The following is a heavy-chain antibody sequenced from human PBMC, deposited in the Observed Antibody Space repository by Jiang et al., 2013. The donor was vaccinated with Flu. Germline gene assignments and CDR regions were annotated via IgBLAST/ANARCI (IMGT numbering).Heavy chain of an antibody. J-gene: IGHJ4*02. Sequence: VQLLESGGGLVKPGGSLRLSCAASGFTFSSYSMNWVRQAPGKGLEWVSSISSSSSYIYYADSVKGRFTISRDNAKNSLYLQMNSLRAEDTAVYYCARGTPLSSYYFDYWGQGTLVTVSS. V-gene: IGHV3-21*01. CDR2: ISSSSSYI. CDR3: ARGTPLSSYYFDY. CDR1: GFTFSSYS. D-gene: IGHD1-14*01.